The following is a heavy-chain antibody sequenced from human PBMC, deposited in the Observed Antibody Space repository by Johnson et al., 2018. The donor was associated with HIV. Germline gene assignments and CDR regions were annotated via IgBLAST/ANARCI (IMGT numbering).Heavy chain of an antibody. Sequence: VQLVESGGGVVQPGGSLRLSCAVSGFTFSSYAMHWVRQAPGKGLEWVAVISYDGSNKYYADSVKGRFTVSRDNAKNTLYLQMNSLRAEDTAVYYCARDGLAANAFDTWGQGTMVTVSS. J-gene: IGHJ3*02. CDR3: ARDGLAANAFDT. V-gene: IGHV3-30-3*01. CDR1: GFTFSSYA. D-gene: IGHD3/OR15-3a*01. CDR2: ISYDGSNK.